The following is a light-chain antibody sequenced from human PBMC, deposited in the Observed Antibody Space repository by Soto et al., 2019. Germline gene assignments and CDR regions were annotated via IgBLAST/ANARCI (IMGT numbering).Light chain of an antibody. V-gene: IGLV2-11*01. CDR3: CASAGTYTSV. CDR1: SSDVGGYNY. J-gene: IGLJ3*02. CDR2: DVS. Sequence: QSALTQPRSVSGSPGQSVTISCTGTSSDVGGYNYFSWYQQHPGKAPKLMLSDVSKRPSGVPDRCSGSKSGNTASLTISGLQAEDEADYYCCASAGTYTSVFGGGTKVTVL.